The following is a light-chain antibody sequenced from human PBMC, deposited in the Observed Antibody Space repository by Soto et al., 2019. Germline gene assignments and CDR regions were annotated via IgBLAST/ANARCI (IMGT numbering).Light chain of an antibody. CDR3: QQYNTWPPYT. Sequence: EIVMTQSPATLSLSPGERATLSCRASQSVSSNLAWYQQKPGQAPRLLIYGASTRVTSVPARFSGSGSGTEFTLTISSLQSEDFAVYYCQQYNTWPPYTFGQGTKLEIK. J-gene: IGKJ2*01. CDR2: GAS. CDR1: QSVSSN. V-gene: IGKV3-15*01.